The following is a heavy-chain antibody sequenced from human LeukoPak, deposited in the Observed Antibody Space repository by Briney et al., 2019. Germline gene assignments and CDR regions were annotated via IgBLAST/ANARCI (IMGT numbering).Heavy chain of an antibody. V-gene: IGHV3-30*02. CDR2: IRYDGSNK. D-gene: IGHD3-10*01. CDR3: AKGVGGSANYYYMDV. CDR1: GFTFSTYG. Sequence: GGSLRLSCAASGFTFSTYGMHWVRQAPGKGLDWVAFIRYDGSNKYYADSVKGRFTISRDNSKNTLYLQMNSLRVEDTAVYYCAKGVGGSANYYYMDVWGKGTTVTVSS. J-gene: IGHJ6*03.